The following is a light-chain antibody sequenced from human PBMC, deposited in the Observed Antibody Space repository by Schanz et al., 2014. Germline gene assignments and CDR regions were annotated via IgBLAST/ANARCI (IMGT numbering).Light chain of an antibody. CDR2: KAS. CDR3: QKYDNAPWT. Sequence: DIQLTQSPSTLSTSVGDRVTLTCRASQSISSWLAWYQQKPGTAPKLLIYKASSLESGVPSRFSGSGSGTDFTLTISSLQPEDVAIYYCQKYDNAPWTFGPGTKVES. CDR1: QSISSW. J-gene: IGKJ1*01. V-gene: IGKV1-5*03.